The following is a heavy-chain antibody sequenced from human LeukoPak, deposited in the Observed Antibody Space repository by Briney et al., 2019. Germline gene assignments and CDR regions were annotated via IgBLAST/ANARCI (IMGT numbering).Heavy chain of an antibody. V-gene: IGHV4-31*03. J-gene: IGHJ5*02. CDR3: ARVPSIAAAGSWFDP. CDR2: IYYSGST. D-gene: IGHD6-13*01. CDR1: GGSISSGGYY. Sequence: SETLSLTCTVSGGSISSGGYYWSWIRQHPGKGLEWIGYIYYSGSTYYNPSLKSRVTLSVDTSKNQFSLKLSSVTAADTAVYYCARVPSIAAAGSWFDPWGQGTLVTVSS.